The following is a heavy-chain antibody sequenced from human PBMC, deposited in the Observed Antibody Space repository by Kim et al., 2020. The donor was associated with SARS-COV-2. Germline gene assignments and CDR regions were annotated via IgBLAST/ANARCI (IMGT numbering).Heavy chain of an antibody. J-gene: IGHJ4*02. CDR1: GFSFSSYA. D-gene: IGHD3-10*01. CDR3: AKVWVGEFHRYYFDY. CDR2: VSGGGGST. V-gene: IGHV3-23*01. Sequence: GGSLRLSCAASGFSFSSYAMSWVRQAPGKGLEWVSAVSGGGGSTYYAGSVKGRFTISRDNSKNTLYLQMNSLRTEDTAVYYCAKVWVGEFHRYYFDYWGQGTLVTVSS.